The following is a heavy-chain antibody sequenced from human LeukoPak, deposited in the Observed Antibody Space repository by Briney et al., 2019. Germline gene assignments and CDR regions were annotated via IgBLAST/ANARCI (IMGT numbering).Heavy chain of an antibody. J-gene: IGHJ4*02. CDR3: TRTTGQRCFDC. CDR1: GFTFSSYW. D-gene: IGHD4-11*01. CDR2: ISSGDGTNI. V-gene: IGHV3-74*01. Sequence: GGSLRLSCAASGFTFSSYWMRWVRQAPGKGPVWISHISSGDGTNIGYADSVKGRFTISRDNAKNTLYLQMNSLGVEDTAVYYCTRTTGQRCFDCWGQGTQVTVSS.